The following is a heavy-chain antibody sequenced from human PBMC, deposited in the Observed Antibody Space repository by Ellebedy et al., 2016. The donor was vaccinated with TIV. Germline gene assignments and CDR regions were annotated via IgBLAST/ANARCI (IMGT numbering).Heavy chain of an antibody. V-gene: IGHV3-7*03. J-gene: IGHJ4*02. D-gene: IGHD5-18*01. CDR1: GFTFSNYW. Sequence: GESLKISCAASGFTFSNYWMKWVRQAPGKGLEWVANIKQDGSEKYYVDSVKGRFTISRDNAKNSLFLQMNSLRVEDTAVYFCARAGYGRPFDCWGQGTLVTVSS. CDR3: ARAGYGRPFDC. CDR2: IKQDGSEK.